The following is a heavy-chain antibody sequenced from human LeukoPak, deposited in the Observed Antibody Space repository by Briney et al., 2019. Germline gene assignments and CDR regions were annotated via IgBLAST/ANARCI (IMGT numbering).Heavy chain of an antibody. Sequence: ASVKVSCKASGYTFTGYYMHWVRQAPGQGLEWMGWINPNSGGTNYAQKFQGRVTMTRDTSISTAYMELSRLRSDDTAVYYCARGSESNFWSGYSPWGQGTLVTVSS. CDR2: INPNSGGT. J-gene: IGHJ4*02. V-gene: IGHV1-2*02. CDR1: GYTFTGYY. D-gene: IGHD3-3*01. CDR3: ARGSESNFWSGYSP.